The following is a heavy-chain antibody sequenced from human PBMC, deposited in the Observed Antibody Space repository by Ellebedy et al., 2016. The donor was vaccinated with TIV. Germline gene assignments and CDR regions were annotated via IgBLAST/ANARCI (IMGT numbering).Heavy chain of an antibody. CDR1: GFTFSRYS. V-gene: IGHV3-7*01. J-gene: IGHJ4*02. CDR3: AREWRGYSGYDGFDY. D-gene: IGHD5-12*01. CDR2: IKQDGSEK. Sequence: PGGSLRLSCTASGFTFSRYSMNWVRQAPGKGLEWVANIKQDGSEKWYVDSVKGRFTISRDNAKNSLYLQMNSLRAEDTAVYYCAREWRGYSGYDGFDYWGQGTLVTVSS.